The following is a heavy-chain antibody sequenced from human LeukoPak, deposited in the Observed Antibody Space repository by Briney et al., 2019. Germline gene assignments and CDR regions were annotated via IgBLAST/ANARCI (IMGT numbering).Heavy chain of an antibody. Sequence: ASVKVSCKASGGTFTSYAISWVRQAPGQGLEWMGGIIPIFGTANYAQKFQGRVTITADESTSTAYMELSSLRSEDTAVYYCARVVRFGELYYFDYWGQGTLVTVSS. V-gene: IGHV1-69*13. CDR3: ARVVRFGELYYFDY. J-gene: IGHJ4*02. D-gene: IGHD3-10*01. CDR2: IIPIFGTA. CDR1: GGTFTSYA.